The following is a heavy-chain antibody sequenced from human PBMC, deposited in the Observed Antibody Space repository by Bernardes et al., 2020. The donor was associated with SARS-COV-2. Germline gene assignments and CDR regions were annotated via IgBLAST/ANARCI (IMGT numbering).Heavy chain of an antibody. CDR3: ATDLGSGRYLGVAFDI. V-gene: IGHV1-24*01. Sequence: APPKVSCKVSGYTLTAFSMHWVRQAPGQRLAWPGGFHPEDGETIYAQKFQGRVTMTEDTSTDTAYMELSSLRSEDTAVYYCATDLGSGRYLGVAFDIWGQGTMVTVSS. CDR1: GYTLTAFS. J-gene: IGHJ3*02. D-gene: IGHD1-26*01. CDR2: FHPEDGET.